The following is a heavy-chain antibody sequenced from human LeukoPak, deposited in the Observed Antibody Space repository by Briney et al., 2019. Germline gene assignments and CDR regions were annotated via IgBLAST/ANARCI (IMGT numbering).Heavy chain of an antibody. D-gene: IGHD4-17*01. V-gene: IGHV3-43D*03. CDR3: AKDISIGEAAPPDYSDHVYVSYHQYDMDV. J-gene: IGHJ6*02. CDR1: GFTFEDYV. CDR2: VSWDGDTT. Sequence: GGSLRLSCAASGFTFEDYVMHWVRQVPGKGLEWVSLVSWDGDTTYYADSVRGRFTVFGDNSRNSLYLQMTSLSVEDTALYYCAKDISIGEAAPPDYSDHVYVSYHQYDMDVWGQGTTVTVS.